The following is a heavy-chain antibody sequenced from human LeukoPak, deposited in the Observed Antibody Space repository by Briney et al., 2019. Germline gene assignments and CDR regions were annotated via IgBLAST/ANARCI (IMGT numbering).Heavy chain of an antibody. V-gene: IGHV1-2*02. Sequence: ASVTVSCKPSGYTFTGYYLHWVRQAHGQGLERMGLINTNTGATIYAEKFQGRVTMTRDTSIDTAYMEMRSLRSDDTAVYYCARDRVGSGWPRPWYFEFWGQGTLITVSS. D-gene: IGHD6-19*01. CDR3: ARDRVGSGWPRPWYFEF. CDR2: INTNTGAT. CDR1: GYTFTGYY. J-gene: IGHJ4*02.